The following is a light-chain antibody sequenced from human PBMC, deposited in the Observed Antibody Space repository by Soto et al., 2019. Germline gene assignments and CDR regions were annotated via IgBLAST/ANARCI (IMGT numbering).Light chain of an antibody. CDR1: QSISSW. Sequence: DIQMTQSPSTLSASVGDRFTITCRASQSISSWLAWYQQKPGKAPKLLIYKASSLESGVPSRFSGSGSGTEFTLTISSLQPDDFATYYCQQYNSYPWKFGQGTKVDIK. CDR3: QQYNSYPWK. CDR2: KAS. J-gene: IGKJ1*01. V-gene: IGKV1-5*03.